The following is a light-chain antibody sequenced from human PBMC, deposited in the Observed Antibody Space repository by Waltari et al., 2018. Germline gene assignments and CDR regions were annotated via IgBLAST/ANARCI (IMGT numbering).Light chain of an antibody. Sequence: EIVLTQSPATLSLCPWERATLSCRASQSVRTYLAWYQQKPGQAPRLLIYDASNRATGIPARFSGSGSGTDFTLTISNLEPEDFAVYYCQQRSNWPLVTFGGGTKVEIK. CDR2: DAS. J-gene: IGKJ4*01. CDR1: QSVRTY. V-gene: IGKV3-11*01. CDR3: QQRSNWPLVT.